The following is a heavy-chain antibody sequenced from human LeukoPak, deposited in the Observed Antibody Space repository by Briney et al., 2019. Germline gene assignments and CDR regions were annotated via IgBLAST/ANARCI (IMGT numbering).Heavy chain of an antibody. Sequence: GGSLRLSCAASGLTFSHSWMGWVRQAPGKGLEWVATMNQDGSDEFYVDSVKGRFTISRDNAKNSLFLQMNGLSAEDTAVYYCARDNWNYFDYWGQGTLVTVSS. V-gene: IGHV3-7*01. CDR3: ARDNWNYFDY. CDR1: GLTFSHSW. CDR2: MNQDGSDE. D-gene: IGHD3-3*01. J-gene: IGHJ4*02.